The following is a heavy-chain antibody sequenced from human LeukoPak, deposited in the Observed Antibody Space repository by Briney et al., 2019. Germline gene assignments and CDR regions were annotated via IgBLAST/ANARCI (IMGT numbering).Heavy chain of an antibody. D-gene: IGHD1-14*01. CDR1: GDSVSSNSAA. CDR2: TYYRSKWYN. Sequence: SQTLSLTCAISGDSVSSNSAAWNRIRQSPSRGLEWLGRTYYRSKWYNDYAVSVKSRITINPDTSKNQFSLQLNSVTPEDTAVYYCARVSAPGWTTQVYFDYWGQGTLVTVSS. CDR3: ARVSAPGWTTQVYFDY. J-gene: IGHJ4*02. V-gene: IGHV6-1*01.